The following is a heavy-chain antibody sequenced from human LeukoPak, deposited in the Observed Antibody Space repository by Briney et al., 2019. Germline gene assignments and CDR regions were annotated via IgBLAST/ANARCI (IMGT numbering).Heavy chain of an antibody. CDR2: ISSSGSTI. D-gene: IGHD1-26*01. V-gene: IGHV3-48*03. Sequence: KPGGSLRLSCAASGFTFSSYEMNWVRQAPGKGLEWVSYISSSGSTIYYADSVKGRFTISRDNAKNLLYLQMNSLRAEDTAVYYCASRGWGGSYYFDYWGQGTLVTVSS. J-gene: IGHJ4*02. CDR1: GFTFSSYE. CDR3: ASRGWGGSYYFDY.